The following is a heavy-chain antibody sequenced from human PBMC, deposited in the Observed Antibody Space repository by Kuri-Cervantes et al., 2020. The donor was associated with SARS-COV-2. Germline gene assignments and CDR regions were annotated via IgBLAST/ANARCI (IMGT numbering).Heavy chain of an antibody. CDR1: GFTFSSYS. D-gene: IGHD1-20*01. V-gene: IGHV3-21*01. CDR2: ISSSSSYI. Sequence: GGSLRLSCAASGFTFSSYSMNWVRQAPGKGLEWVSSISSSSSYIYYADSVKGRFTISRDNAKNSLYLQMNSLRAEDTAVYYCARGNNWNVHDPTYFDYWGQGTLVTVSS. CDR3: ARGNNWNVHDPTYFDY. J-gene: IGHJ4*02.